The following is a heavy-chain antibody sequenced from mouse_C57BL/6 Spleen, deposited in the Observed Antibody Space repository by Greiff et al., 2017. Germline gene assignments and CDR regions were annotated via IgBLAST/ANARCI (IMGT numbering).Heavy chain of an antibody. CDR2: ISYSGST. D-gene: IGHD2-4*01. CDR1: GYSITSGYD. Sequence: EVKLLASGPGMVKPSQSLSLTCTVTGYSITSGYDWHCIRPFPGNKLEWMGYISYSGSTNYNPSLKSRISITHATSKNHFFLKLNSVTTEDTATYCCARGDDYPAWFAYWGQGTLVTVSA. V-gene: IGHV3-1*01. J-gene: IGHJ3*01. CDR3: ARGDDYPAWFAY.